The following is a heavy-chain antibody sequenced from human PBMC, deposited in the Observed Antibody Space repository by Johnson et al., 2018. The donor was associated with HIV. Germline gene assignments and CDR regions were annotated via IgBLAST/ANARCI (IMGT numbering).Heavy chain of an antibody. V-gene: IGHV3-9*01. Sequence: VQLVESGGGLVQPGRSLRLACAASGFTFHEYAMHWVRQTPGKGLEWVSGISWNSGSVGYADSVKGRLTISRDNSKNTLYVQMNSLRGDDTAVYYCAKVGLGHRKGFDIWGQGTMVTVSS. CDR1: GFTFHEYA. CDR3: AKVGLGHRKGFDI. CDR2: ISWNSGSV. D-gene: IGHD2-15*01. J-gene: IGHJ3*02.